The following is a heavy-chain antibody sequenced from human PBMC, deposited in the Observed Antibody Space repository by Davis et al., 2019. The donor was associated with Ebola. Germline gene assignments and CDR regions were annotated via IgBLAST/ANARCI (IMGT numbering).Heavy chain of an antibody. CDR1: GFTFSVYS. CDR3: VRGINVVAATRFDY. D-gene: IGHD2-15*01. CDR2: ISSSTSTI. V-gene: IGHV3-48*02. J-gene: IGHJ4*02. Sequence: GESLEISCAASGFTFSVYSMNWVRQAPGKGLEWISYISSSTSTIYYADSVKGRFSVSRDNAKKSLYLQMNSLRDEDTAVYYCVRGINVVAATRFDYWGQGTLVTVSS.